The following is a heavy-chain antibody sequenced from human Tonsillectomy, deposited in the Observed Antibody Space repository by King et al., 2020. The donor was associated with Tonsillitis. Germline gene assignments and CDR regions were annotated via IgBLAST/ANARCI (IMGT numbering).Heavy chain of an antibody. CDR2: VFYSGST. J-gene: IGHJ6*03. V-gene: IGHV4-39*01. CDR3: ARHNRGGYYYVDV. D-gene: IGHD3-10*01. Sequence: QLQESGPGLVKPSETLSLTCTVSGGSISSSSYYWGWIRQPPGKGLGWIGNVFYSGSTYYNPSLKSRVTISVDTSKNQFSLKLSSVSAADTAVYYCARHNRGGYYYVDVWVHGTTVTVSS. CDR1: GGSISSSSYY.